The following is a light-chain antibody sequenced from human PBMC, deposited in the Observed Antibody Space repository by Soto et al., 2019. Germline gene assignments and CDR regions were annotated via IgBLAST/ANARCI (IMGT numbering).Light chain of an antibody. J-gene: IGKJ5*01. CDR3: QQANSFPSIT. V-gene: IGKV3-15*01. CDR1: QSANTA. CDR2: GAS. Sequence: EIVMTQSPGTLSLSPGEAATLSCRASQSANTAVAWYQQKPGQAPRLLIYGASARATGLPERFSGSGSGTHFTLTISSLQSEDFATYYCQQANSFPSITFGQGTRLEIK.